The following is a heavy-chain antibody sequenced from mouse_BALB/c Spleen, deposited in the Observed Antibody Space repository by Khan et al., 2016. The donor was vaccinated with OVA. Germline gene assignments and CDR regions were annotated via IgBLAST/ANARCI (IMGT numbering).Heavy chain of an antibody. CDR1: GYTFTDYA. J-gene: IGHJ2*01. CDR3: ARPAYDGYYDY. V-gene: IGHV1S137*01. CDR2: ISTYSGST. D-gene: IGHD2-3*01. Sequence: QVQLQQSGPELVRPGVSVKISCKGPGYTFTDYAMYWVKQSHAESLEWIGLISTYSGSTNYNQKFKGKVTMTVDKSSSAAYMELARLTSEDSAIXYCARPAYDGYYDYWGQGTALTVSS.